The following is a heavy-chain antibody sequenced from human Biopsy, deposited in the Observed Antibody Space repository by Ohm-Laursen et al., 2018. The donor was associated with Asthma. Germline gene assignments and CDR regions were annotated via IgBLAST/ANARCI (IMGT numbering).Heavy chain of an antibody. D-gene: IGHD3-3*01. V-gene: IGHV3-33*01. CDR3: ARSIYDFWSGYYGMDV. J-gene: IGHJ6*02. Sequence: SLRLSCSASGFTFSSYGMHWVRQAPGKGLEWVAVIWYDGSNKYYADSVKGRFTISRDNSKNTPYLQMNSLRAEDTAVYYCARSIYDFWSGYYGMDVWGQGTTVTVSS. CDR2: IWYDGSNK. CDR1: GFTFSSYG.